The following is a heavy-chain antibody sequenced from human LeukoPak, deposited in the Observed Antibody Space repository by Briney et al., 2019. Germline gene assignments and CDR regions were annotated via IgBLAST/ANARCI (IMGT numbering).Heavy chain of an antibody. D-gene: IGHD6-19*01. V-gene: IGHV3-30*04. CDR2: ISYDGSNK. CDR1: GFTFRNYA. Sequence: AGGSLRLSCAASGFTFRNYAMHWVRQAPGKGLEWVAVISYDGSNKYYADSVKGRFTISRDNSKNTLYLQMNSLRAEDTAVYYCAKDYQQWLLKGPHYWGQGTLVTVSS. J-gene: IGHJ4*02. CDR3: AKDYQQWLLKGPHY.